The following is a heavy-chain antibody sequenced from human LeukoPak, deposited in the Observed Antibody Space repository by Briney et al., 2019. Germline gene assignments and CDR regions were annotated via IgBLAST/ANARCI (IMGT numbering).Heavy chain of an antibody. D-gene: IGHD1-26*01. CDR1: GFTMSGIH. Sequence: PGGSLRLSCTASGFTMSGIHMNWVRQAPGKGLDWVSGLYAGGSTYYAGSVTGRFTISRDDSKNTLYLQMNSLRAEDTAVYYCARELNSGSPAGLDYWGQGTLVTVSS. V-gene: IGHV3-66*01. CDR3: ARELNSGSPAGLDY. CDR2: LYAGGST. J-gene: IGHJ4*02.